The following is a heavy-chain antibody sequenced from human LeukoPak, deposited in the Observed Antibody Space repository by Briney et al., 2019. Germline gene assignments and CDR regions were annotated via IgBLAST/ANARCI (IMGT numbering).Heavy chain of an antibody. CDR2: IYYSGST. V-gene: IGHV4-59*01. J-gene: IGHJ4*02. D-gene: IGHD2-2*01. Sequence: KPSETLSLTCTVSGGSISSYYWSWIRQPPGKGLEWIGYIYYSGSTNYNPSLKSRVTLSVDTSKNQFSLKLSSVTAADTAVYYCARTVCSSTSCWFDYWGQGTLVTVSS. CDR1: GGSISSYY. CDR3: ARTVCSSTSCWFDY.